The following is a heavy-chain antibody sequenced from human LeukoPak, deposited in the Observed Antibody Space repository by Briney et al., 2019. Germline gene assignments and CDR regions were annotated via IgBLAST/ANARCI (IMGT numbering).Heavy chain of an antibody. CDR1: GYTFTDYY. CDR3: ARDWLLRYSQGGFDY. V-gene: IGHV1-2*02. CDR2: INPDTGGT. D-gene: IGHD3-9*01. J-gene: IGHJ4*02. Sequence: ASVKVSCKASGYTFTDYYMHWVRQAPGQGLEWMGWINPDTGGTDYAQKFQGRVTMTTDTSISTAYMELSRLISDDTAAYYCARDWLLRYSQGGFDYWGQGTLVTVSS.